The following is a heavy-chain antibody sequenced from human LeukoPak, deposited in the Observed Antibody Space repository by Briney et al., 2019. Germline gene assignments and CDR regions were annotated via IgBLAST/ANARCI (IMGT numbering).Heavy chain of an antibody. V-gene: IGHV3-30*02. CDR3: AKAVAPGAISHDY. Sequence: GGTLRLSCGASGFIFRDYGMHWVRQAPGKGLEWVAFIRTDESHQSYADSVKGRFTISRDNSKNTLYLQMSSLRVEDTAVYYCAKAVAPGAISHDYWGQGTLVTVSS. D-gene: IGHD2-2*01. J-gene: IGHJ4*02. CDR1: GFIFRDYG. CDR2: IRTDESHQ.